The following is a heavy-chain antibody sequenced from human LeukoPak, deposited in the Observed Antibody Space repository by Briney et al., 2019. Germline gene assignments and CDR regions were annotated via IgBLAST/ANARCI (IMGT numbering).Heavy chain of an antibody. D-gene: IGHD1-1*01. CDR3: ATVQYNACDI. Sequence: GGSLRLSCAASGFTFSGFWMRWVRQAPGKGLEWVATINQDGSDKHYVDSVTGRFTISKDNAKTSLYLQMNSLRAEDTAVYYCATVQYNACDIWGQGTMVTVSS. CDR2: INQDGSDK. CDR1: GFTFSGFW. J-gene: IGHJ3*02. V-gene: IGHV3-7*01.